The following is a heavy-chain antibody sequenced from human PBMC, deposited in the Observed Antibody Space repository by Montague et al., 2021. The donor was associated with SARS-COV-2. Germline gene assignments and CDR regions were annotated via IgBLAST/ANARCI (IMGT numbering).Heavy chain of an antibody. J-gene: IGHJ4*02. Sequence: SLRLSCAASGFTFSSYGMHWVRQAPGKGLEWVAVIWYDGSNKYYADSVKGRFTISRDNSKNTLYLQMNSLRAEDTAVYYCAREAEIFGVVISPLFYWGQGPLVTVSS. D-gene: IGHD3-3*01. CDR1: GFTFSSYG. CDR3: AREAEIFGVVISPLFY. CDR2: IWYDGSNK. V-gene: IGHV3-33*01.